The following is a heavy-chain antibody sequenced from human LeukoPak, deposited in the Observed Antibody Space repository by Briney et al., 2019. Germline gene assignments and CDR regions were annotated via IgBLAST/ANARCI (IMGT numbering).Heavy chain of an antibody. CDR1: GFTFSSYG. CDR3: ARMHYYYGMDV. V-gene: IGHV3-53*01. Sequence: GGSLRLSCAASGFTFSSYGMHWVRQAPGKGLEWVSVIYSGGSTYYADSVKGRFTISRDNSRNTLYLQMNSLRAEDTAVYYCARMHYYYGMDVWGQGTTVTVSS. J-gene: IGHJ6*02. CDR2: IYSGGST.